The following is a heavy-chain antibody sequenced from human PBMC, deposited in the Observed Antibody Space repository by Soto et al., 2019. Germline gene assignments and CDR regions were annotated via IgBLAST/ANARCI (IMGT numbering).Heavy chain of an antibody. D-gene: IGHD2-2*01. CDR3: AKDRGGDCPDNSCHFRADY. J-gene: IGHJ4*02. CDR2: ISHDGNTH. V-gene: IGHV3-30*18. CDR1: GFTFKFYG. Sequence: VQMVESGGGVVQPGKSLRLSCETSGFTFKFYGMHWVRQAPGKGLECVAVISHDGNTHYYADSVKGRFTISRDNSKNTLYLLMNSLRLDDSSTYYCAKDRGGDCPDNSCHFRADYWGQGALVTVSS.